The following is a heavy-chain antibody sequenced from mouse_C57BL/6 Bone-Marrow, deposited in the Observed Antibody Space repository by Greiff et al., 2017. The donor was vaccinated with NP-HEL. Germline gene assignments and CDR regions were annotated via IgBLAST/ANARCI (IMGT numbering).Heavy chain of an antibody. CDR1: GYTFTDYY. CDR2: INPNNGGT. D-gene: IGHD1-1*01. V-gene: IGHV1-26*01. J-gene: IGHJ4*01. Sequence: EVQLQQSGPELVKPGASVKISCKASGYTFTDYYMNWVKQSHGKSLEWIGDINPNNGGTSYNQKFKGKATLTVDKSSSTAYMELRSLTSEDSAVYDCARRTVVAMDYWGQGTSVTVSS. CDR3: ARRTVVAMDY.